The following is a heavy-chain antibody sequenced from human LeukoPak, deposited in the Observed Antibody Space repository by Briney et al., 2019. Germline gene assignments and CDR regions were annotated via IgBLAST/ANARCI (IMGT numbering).Heavy chain of an antibody. Sequence: PGGSLRLSCAASGFTFSSYDMHWVRQATGKGLEWVSAIGTAGDTYYPGSVKGRFTISRENAKNSLYLQMNSLRAGDTAVYYCARGSFEYSSSTLTYYFDYWGQATLVTVSS. V-gene: IGHV3-13*01. J-gene: IGHJ4*02. D-gene: IGHD6-6*01. CDR2: IGTAGDT. CDR1: GFTFSSYD. CDR3: ARGSFEYSSSTLTYYFDY.